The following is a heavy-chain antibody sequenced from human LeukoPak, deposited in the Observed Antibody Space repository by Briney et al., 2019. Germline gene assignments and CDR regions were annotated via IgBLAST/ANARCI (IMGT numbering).Heavy chain of an antibody. J-gene: IGHJ4*02. V-gene: IGHV4-59*12. CDR3: ARVRYDFWSGYYDY. CDR1: GGSISTYY. CDR2: IYFTGST. D-gene: IGHD3-3*01. Sequence: SETLSLTCTVSGGSISTYYWSWIRQPPGKGLEWIGNIYFTGSTNYNPSAKSRVAISVDTSKNQFSLKLSSVTAADTAVYYCARVRYDFWSGYYDYWGQGTLVTVSS.